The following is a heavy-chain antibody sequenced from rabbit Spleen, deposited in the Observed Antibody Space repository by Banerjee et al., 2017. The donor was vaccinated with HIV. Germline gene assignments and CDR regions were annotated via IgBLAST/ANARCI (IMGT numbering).Heavy chain of an antibody. Sequence: QEQLVESGGGLVQPEGSLTLTCTASGFAFNSVYDMCWVRQAPGKGLECIACIYPDSSGSTYYASWAKGRFTISKTSSTTVTLQMTSLTAADTATYFCVREVAGKFNLWGQGTLVTVS. CDR1: GFAFNSVYD. CDR2: IYPDSSGST. D-gene: IGHD4-1*01. CDR3: VREVAGKFNL. V-gene: IGHV1S45*01. J-gene: IGHJ4*01.